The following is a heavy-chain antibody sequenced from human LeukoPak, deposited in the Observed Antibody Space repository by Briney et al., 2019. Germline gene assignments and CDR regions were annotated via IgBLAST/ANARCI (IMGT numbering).Heavy chain of an antibody. J-gene: IGHJ6*02. CDR2: IYFSGST. Sequence: SETLSLTCTVPGGSISSSTNYWGWIRQPPGRGLEWIGSIYFSGSTYYTPSLKSRVTISVDTSKNQFSLKLSSVTAADTAVYYCARDLGIAGYYYYGMDVWGQGTTVTVSS. D-gene: IGHD7-27*01. CDR1: GGSISSSTNY. V-gene: IGHV4-39*07. CDR3: ARDLGIAGYYYYGMDV.